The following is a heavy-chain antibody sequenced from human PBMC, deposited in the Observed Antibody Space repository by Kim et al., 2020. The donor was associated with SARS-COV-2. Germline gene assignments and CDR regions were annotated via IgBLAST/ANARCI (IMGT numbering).Heavy chain of an antibody. Sequence: SETLSLTCTVSGGSISSSSYYWGWIRQPPGKGLEWIGSIYYSGSTYYNPSLKSRVTISVDTSKNQFSLKLSSVTAADTAVYYCAKGSGSYYWSYYYYGMDVWGQGTTVTVSS. V-gene: IGHV4-39*01. J-gene: IGHJ6*02. CDR1: GGSISSSSYY. CDR3: AKGSGSYYWSYYYYGMDV. CDR2: IYYSGST. D-gene: IGHD3-10*01.